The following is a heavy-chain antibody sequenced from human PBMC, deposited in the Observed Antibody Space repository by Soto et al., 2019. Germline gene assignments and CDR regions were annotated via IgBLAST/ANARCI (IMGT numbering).Heavy chain of an antibody. CDR3: ARDPHYYDSSGNAFDI. V-gene: IGHV3-21*01. CDR2: ISSSSSYI. CDR1: GFTFSSYS. J-gene: IGHJ3*02. D-gene: IGHD3-22*01. Sequence: GGSLRLSCVPSGFTFSSYSRNWVRQAPGKGLEWVSSISSSSSYIYYADSVKGRFTISRDNAKNSLYLQMNSLRAEDTAVYYCARDPHYYDSSGNAFDIWGQGTMVTVSS.